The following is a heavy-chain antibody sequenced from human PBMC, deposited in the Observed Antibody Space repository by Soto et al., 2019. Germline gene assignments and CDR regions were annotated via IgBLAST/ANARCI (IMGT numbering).Heavy chain of an antibody. CDR3: ARDFIVVVPAAIPYYYYYGMDV. D-gene: IGHD2-2*01. CDR2: ISAYNGNT. Sequence: ASVKVSCKASGYTFTSYGISWVRQAPGQGLEWMGWISAYNGNTNYAQKLQGRVTMTTDTSTSTAYMELRSLRSDDTAVYYCARDFIVVVPAAIPYYYYYGMDVWGQGTTVTVS. V-gene: IGHV1-18*04. CDR1: GYTFTSYG. J-gene: IGHJ6*02.